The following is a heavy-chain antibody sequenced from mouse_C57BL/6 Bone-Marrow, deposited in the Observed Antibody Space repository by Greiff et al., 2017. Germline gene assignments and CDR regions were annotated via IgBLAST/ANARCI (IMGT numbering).Heavy chain of an antibody. V-gene: IGHV1-26*01. Sequence: EVQLQQSGPELVKPGASVKISCKASGYTFTDYYMNWVKQSHGKSLEWIGDINPNNGGTSYNQKFKGKATLTVAKSSSTAYMELRSLTSEDSAVYYCARGDPFAYWGQGTLVTVSA. CDR1: GYTFTDYY. CDR2: INPNNGGT. CDR3: ARGDPFAY. J-gene: IGHJ3*01. D-gene: IGHD3-3*01.